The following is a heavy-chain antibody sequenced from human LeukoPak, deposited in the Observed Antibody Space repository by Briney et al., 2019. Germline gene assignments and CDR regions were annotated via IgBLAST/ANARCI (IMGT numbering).Heavy chain of an antibody. V-gene: IGHV2-5*02. J-gene: IGHJ3*02. Sequence: TPSLTCTVSGGSISSSGVGVGWIRQPPGKALEWLALIYWDDDKRYSPSLKSRLTITKDTSKNQVVLTMTNMDPVDTATYYCAHRLDYYDSSGYPDAFDIWGQGTMVTVSS. CDR1: GGSISSSGVG. D-gene: IGHD3-22*01. CDR3: AHRLDYYDSSGYPDAFDI. CDR2: IYWDDDK.